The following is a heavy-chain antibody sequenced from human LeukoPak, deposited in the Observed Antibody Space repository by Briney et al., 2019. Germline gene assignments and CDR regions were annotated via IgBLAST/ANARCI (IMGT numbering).Heavy chain of an antibody. CDR1: GFTFSSYW. J-gene: IGHJ5*02. Sequence: GGSLRLSCAASGFTFSSYWMSWVRQAPGKGLEWVANIKQDGSEKYYVDSVKGRFTISRDNAKNSLYLQMNSLRAEDTAVYYCAREVGNDFWSGYYFGFERGIDPWGQGTLVTVSS. D-gene: IGHD3-3*01. V-gene: IGHV3-7*03. CDR2: IKQDGSEK. CDR3: AREVGNDFWSGYYFGFERGIDP.